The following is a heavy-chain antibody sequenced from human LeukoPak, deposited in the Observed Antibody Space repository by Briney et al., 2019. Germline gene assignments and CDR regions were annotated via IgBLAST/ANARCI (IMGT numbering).Heavy chain of an antibody. CDR3: ARHEARAFDY. J-gene: IGHJ4*02. CDR1: GGSMSPFY. Sequence: SETLSLTCTVSGGSMSPFYWSWIRQSPGKGLEWIGYVYTTGSTKYNPSLNSRVAISVDTSKNHFSLKLKSVTAADTAVYFCARHEARAFDYWGQGTLVTVSS. V-gene: IGHV4-4*09. D-gene: IGHD3-10*01. CDR2: VYTTGST.